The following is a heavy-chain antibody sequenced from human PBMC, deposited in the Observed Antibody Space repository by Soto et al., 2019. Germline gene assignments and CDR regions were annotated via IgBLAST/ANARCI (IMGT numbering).Heavy chain of an antibody. CDR2: LSGSGGTT. CDR3: AKESAMVTTGWFDP. J-gene: IGHJ5*02. Sequence: EVQLLESGGGLVQPGGSLRLSCTVSGVTFSNYAMNWVRQAPGKGLEWVSSLSGSGGTTYYADSVKGRFIISRDNSKNTLYLLMNSLRAEDTALYYCAKESAMVTTGWFDPWGQGTLVTVS. CDR1: GVTFSNYA. D-gene: IGHD4-17*01. V-gene: IGHV3-23*01.